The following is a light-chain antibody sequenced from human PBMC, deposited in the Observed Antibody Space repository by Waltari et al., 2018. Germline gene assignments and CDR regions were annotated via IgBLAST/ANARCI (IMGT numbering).Light chain of an antibody. V-gene: IGLV2-23*02. J-gene: IGLJ1*01. CDR3: CSYVGLGTYV. CDR1: SSDVGNYNL. CDR2: EVT. Sequence: QSGLTQPASASGSPGQSITISCPGTSSDVGNYNLSSWYQQHPGKAPKLLIYEVTKRASGTSDRFSASKSGNTASLTISGLQAQEDEADYYCCSYVGLGTYVFGTGTKVTV.